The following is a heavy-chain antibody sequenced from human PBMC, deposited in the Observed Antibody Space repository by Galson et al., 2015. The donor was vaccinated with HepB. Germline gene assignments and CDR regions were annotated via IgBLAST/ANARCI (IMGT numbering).Heavy chain of an antibody. Sequence: SLRLSCAASGFPFNNDWMTWVRQAPGMGLEWVGRIKSKTDGETTDYAAPVKGRFTISRDDSKNRLHPQMNSLKTEDTAVYYCTTDVYYSTYWSWLDPWGQGTLVTVSS. V-gene: IGHV3-15*01. D-gene: IGHD2-8*02. CDR2: IKSKTDGETT. J-gene: IGHJ5*02. CDR1: GFPFNNDW. CDR3: TTDVYYSTYWSWLDP.